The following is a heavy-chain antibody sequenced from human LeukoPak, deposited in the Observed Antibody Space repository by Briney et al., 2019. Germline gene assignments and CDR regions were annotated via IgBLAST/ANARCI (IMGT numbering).Heavy chain of an antibody. Sequence: ASVKVSCTASGYTFTIYYMHWVRQAPGQGLEWMGIINPSGGSTSYAQKFQGRVTMTRDTSTSTVYMELSSLRSEDTAVYYCARGLHVVVAAKNWFDPWGQGTLVTVSS. J-gene: IGHJ5*02. D-gene: IGHD2-15*01. CDR3: ARGLHVVVAAKNWFDP. CDR2: INPSGGST. V-gene: IGHV1-46*01. CDR1: GYTFTIYY.